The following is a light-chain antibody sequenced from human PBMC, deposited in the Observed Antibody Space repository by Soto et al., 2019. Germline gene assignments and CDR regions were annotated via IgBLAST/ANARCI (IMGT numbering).Light chain of an antibody. J-gene: IGKJ3*01. CDR3: QQYSDTPFT. CDR2: WAS. Sequence: DIVMTQSPDSLAVSLGERATINCKSSQSVLYSSNNKNDLAWYQQKPGQPPKLLIYWASTRESGVPDRFSGSGSGTDFTLTISSLQAEDVAVYYCQQYSDTPFTFGPGTRVDIK. V-gene: IGKV4-1*01. CDR1: QSVLYSSNNKND.